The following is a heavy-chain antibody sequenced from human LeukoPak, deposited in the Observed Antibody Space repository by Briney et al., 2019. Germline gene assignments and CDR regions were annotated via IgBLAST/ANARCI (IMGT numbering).Heavy chain of an antibody. CDR3: AKLGIYGHWYFDL. V-gene: IGHV4-34*01. D-gene: IGHD7-27*01. CDR1: GGSFSGYY. J-gene: IGHJ2*01. Sequence: SETLSLTCAVYGGSFSGYYWSWIRQPPGKGLEWIGEINHSGSTNYNPSLKSRVTISVDKSKNQFSLKLSSVTAADTAVYYCAKLGIYGHWYFDLRGRGTLVTVSS. CDR2: INHSGST.